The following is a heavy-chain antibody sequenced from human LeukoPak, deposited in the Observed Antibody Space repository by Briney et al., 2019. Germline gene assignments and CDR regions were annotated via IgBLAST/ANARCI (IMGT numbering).Heavy chain of an antibody. Sequence: PGGSLRLSCAASGFTLGTYGMTWVRQAPGKGLEWVSSIRGSGDYTDYADSVRGRFTISRDNSKNTLHLHMNSLSAEDTAVYFCGRDPNGDYVGAFEFWGQGTLVTVSS. CDR1: GFTLGTYG. CDR3: GRDPNGDYVGAFEF. J-gene: IGHJ3*01. D-gene: IGHD4-17*01. CDR2: IRGSGDYT. V-gene: IGHV3-23*01.